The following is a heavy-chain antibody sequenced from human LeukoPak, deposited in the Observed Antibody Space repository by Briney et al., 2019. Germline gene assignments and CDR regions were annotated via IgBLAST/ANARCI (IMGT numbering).Heavy chain of an antibody. D-gene: IGHD3-22*01. Sequence: PGRSLRLSCAASGFTFGSYGIHWVRQAPGKGLEWVAAIWYDGSNQFYADSVKGRFTISRDNPKNTLFLEMNSLRVEDTAVYYCAKTSHYDSSGYFDHWGQGTLVTVSS. CDR1: GFTFGSYG. CDR3: AKTSHYDSSGYFDH. CDR2: IWYDGSNQ. V-gene: IGHV3-33*06. J-gene: IGHJ4*02.